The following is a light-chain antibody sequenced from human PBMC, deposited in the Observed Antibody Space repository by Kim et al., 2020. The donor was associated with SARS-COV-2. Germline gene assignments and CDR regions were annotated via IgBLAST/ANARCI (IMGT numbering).Light chain of an antibody. CDR3: QQYNSYPYT. V-gene: IGKV1-5*03. Sequence: YATVGDRVTNTCRASQSISTWLAWYQQKPGKAPKHLMYKASSLQSGVTSRFSGSGSGAEFTLTISSLQPDDFATYYCQQYNSYPYTFGQGTKLEI. CDR2: KAS. CDR1: QSISTW. J-gene: IGKJ2*01.